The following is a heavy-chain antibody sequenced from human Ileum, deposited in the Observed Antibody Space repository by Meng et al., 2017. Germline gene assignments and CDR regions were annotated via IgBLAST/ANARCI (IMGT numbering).Heavy chain of an antibody. CDR2: HGAHDGDT. V-gene: IGHV1-18*01. J-gene: IGHJ4*02. CDR1: DYTFTGYG. D-gene: IGHD3-10*01. CDR3: ARGTPGRSYSDY. Sequence: QLQPVQSGPEVKKPGASVKVSCKASDYTFTGYGVSWVRQAPGQGLEWMAWHGAHDGDTSHAPKFQGRVTVSADRPTATAYMELRSLRSDDTAVYYCARGTPGRSYSDYWGQGTLVTVSS.